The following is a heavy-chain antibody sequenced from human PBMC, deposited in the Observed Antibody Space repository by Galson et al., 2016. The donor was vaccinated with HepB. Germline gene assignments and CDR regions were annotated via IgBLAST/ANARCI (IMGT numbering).Heavy chain of an antibody. CDR1: GGSISSYH. CDR3: ARPKDYLGSSFDC. D-gene: IGHD6-6*01. Sequence: SETLSLTCTVSGGSISSYHWSWIRQSPGKGLEWMGYIQSSGSIEYQPSLKSRLTISADPSKSQLSLKLTSVTAADTAVYYCARPKDYLGSSFDCWGQGILVTVSS. V-gene: IGHV4-59*08. J-gene: IGHJ4*02. CDR2: IQSSGSI.